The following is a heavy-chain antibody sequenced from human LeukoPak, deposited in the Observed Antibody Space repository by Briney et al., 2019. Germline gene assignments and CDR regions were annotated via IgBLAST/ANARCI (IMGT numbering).Heavy chain of an antibody. D-gene: IGHD3-22*01. CDR1: GGSFSGYY. J-gene: IGHJ3*02. CDR2: INHSGST. CDR3: ARPQDSSGYYEAFDI. Sequence: SETLSLTCAVYGGSFSGYYWSWIRQPPGKGLEWIGEINHSGSTNYNPSLKSRVTISVDTSKNQFSLKLSSVTAADTAVYYCARPQDSSGYYEAFDIWGQGTMVTVSS. V-gene: IGHV4-34*01.